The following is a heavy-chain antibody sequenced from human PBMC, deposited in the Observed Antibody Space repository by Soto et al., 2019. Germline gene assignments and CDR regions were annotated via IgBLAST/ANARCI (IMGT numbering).Heavy chain of an antibody. CDR2: VFYTGRA. V-gene: IGHV4-59*01. CDR3: ARDGDGRMTTNPYYYNGMDV. J-gene: IGHJ6*02. Sequence: PLDTLSLSWSFSGFSLGSYYLIWIRQPPGKGLEWIGYVFYTGRANYNASLKSRVSISLDTSNYQFSLKLSSVTAADTAVYYCARDGDGRMTTNPYYYNGMDVWGPGTKVHVSS. CDR1: GFSLGSYY. D-gene: IGHD4-4*01.